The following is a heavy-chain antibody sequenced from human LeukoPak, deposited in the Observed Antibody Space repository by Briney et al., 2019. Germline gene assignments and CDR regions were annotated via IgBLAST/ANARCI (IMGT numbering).Heavy chain of an antibody. CDR1: GFTFSSYS. Sequence: GGSLRLSCAASGFTFSSYSMNWVGQAPGKGLEWVSSISSSSSYIYYADSVKGRFTISRDNAKNSLYLQMNSLRAEDTAVYYCARDGLLRIAAAGEDAFDIWGQGTMVTVSS. CDR3: ARDGLLRIAAAGEDAFDI. CDR2: ISSSSSYI. J-gene: IGHJ3*02. D-gene: IGHD6-13*01. V-gene: IGHV3-21*01.